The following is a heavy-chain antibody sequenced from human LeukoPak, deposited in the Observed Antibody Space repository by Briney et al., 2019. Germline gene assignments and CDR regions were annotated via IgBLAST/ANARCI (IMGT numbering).Heavy chain of an antibody. Sequence: KPSETLSLTCTVSGYSITSGYFWGWIRPPPGKGLEWIGNIYHTGATWYNPLLKSRVTMSLATSENQFSLKLNSVTAADTAVYYCARTLRTSGWCPFDYWGQGTLVTVSS. J-gene: IGHJ4*02. CDR1: GYSITSGYF. CDR2: IYHTGAT. V-gene: IGHV4-38-2*02. D-gene: IGHD6-19*01. CDR3: ARTLRTSGWCPFDY.